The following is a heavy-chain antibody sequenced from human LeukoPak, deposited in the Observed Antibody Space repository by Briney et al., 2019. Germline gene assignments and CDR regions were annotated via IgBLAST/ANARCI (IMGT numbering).Heavy chain of an antibody. V-gene: IGHV3-43*01. CDR1: GFTFDDYT. Sequence: TGGSLRLSCAASGFTFDDYTMHWVRQTPGKGLELVSLISWDGGSTYYADSVKGRFTISRDNSKNSLYLQMNSLRTEDTALYYCAKGHIVGAITEFDYWGQGTLVTVSS. J-gene: IGHJ4*02. CDR3: AKGHIVGAITEFDY. D-gene: IGHD1-26*01. CDR2: ISWDGGST.